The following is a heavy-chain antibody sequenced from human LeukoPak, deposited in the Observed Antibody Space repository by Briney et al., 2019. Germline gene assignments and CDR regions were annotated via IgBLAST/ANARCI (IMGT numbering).Heavy chain of an antibody. CDR1: GDSISSHY. D-gene: IGHD6-19*01. CDR3: AGIWYSSGYYFDY. CDR2: IYDTGTN. Sequence: SETLSLTCTVSGDSISSHYWSWMRQPPGTGLEWIAYIYDTGTNVSNPSLKSRVSMSLDRSKNEFSLQLTSVTAADTAVYYCAGIWYSSGYYFDYWGQGTLVTVSS. J-gene: IGHJ4*02. V-gene: IGHV4-59*11.